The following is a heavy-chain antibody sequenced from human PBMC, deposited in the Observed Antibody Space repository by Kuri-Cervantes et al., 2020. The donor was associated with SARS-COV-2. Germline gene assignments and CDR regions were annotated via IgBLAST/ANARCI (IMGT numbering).Heavy chain of an antibody. CDR2: IRYDGSNK. J-gene: IGHJ6*03. CDR1: GFTFSSYG. D-gene: IGHD1-26*01. CDR3: AKALEGGATSLYYYYYMDV. Sequence: GESLKISCAASGFTFSSYGMHWVRQAPGKGLEWVAFIRYDGSNKYYADSVKGRFTISRDNSKNTLYLQMNSLRAEDTAVYYCAKALEGGATSLYYYYYMDVWGKGTTVTASS. V-gene: IGHV3-30*02.